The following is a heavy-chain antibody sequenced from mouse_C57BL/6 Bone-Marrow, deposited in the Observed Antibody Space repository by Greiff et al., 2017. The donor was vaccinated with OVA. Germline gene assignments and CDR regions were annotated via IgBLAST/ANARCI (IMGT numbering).Heavy chain of an antibody. D-gene: IGHD1-1*01. Sequence: QVHVKQSGPELMRPGASVKLSCKATGYTFTGHWIQWVRQRPGHGLEWIGEILPGSGSTYYNEKFKGKATLTVDTSSNTAYMQLSSLTSEDSAVYFCGRDISGSSYDYWGQGTTLTVSS. CDR3: GRDISGSSYDY. CDR2: ILPGSGST. J-gene: IGHJ2*01. V-gene: IGHV1-56*01. CDR1: GYTFTGHW.